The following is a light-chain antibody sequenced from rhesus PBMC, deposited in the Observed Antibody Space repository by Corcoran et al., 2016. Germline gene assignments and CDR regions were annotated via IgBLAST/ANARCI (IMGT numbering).Light chain of an antibody. J-gene: IGKJ4*01. CDR3: QQYNDLLLT. V-gene: IGKV3-40*03. CDR2: SAY. Sequence: EIVMTQSPATLSLSPGETATLYCRASESVGSYLAWYQQQPGQAPKLLVHSAYFRATGIPDRFSGSWFRTEFTLTISSLEPEDVGVYHCQQYNDLLLTFGGGTKVELK. CDR1: ESVGSY.